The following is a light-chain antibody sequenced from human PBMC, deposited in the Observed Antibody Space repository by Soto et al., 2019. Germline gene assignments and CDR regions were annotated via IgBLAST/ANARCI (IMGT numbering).Light chain of an antibody. Sequence: EIVLTQSPGTLSLSPGESATLSCGASESVSSSYLAWYQQKPGQAPRLLIYGATTRLRGVPDRFSGSGSGTDFTFTISRLEPEDFAVYYCQQYGSSPFTFGPGTKVDI. CDR2: GAT. CDR3: QQYGSSPFT. J-gene: IGKJ3*01. CDR1: ESVSSSY. V-gene: IGKV3-20*01.